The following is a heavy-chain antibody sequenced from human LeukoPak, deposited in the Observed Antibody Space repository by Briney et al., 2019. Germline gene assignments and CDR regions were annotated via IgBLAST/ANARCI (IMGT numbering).Heavy chain of an antibody. V-gene: IGHV3-21*01. CDR3: ARDKSYSSGWYDEDAFDI. CDR1: GFTFSSYS. CDR2: ISSSSRYI. Sequence: GGSLRLSCSASGFTFSSYSMNWVRQAPWKGREGVSSISSSSRYIYYADSVKGRFTISRDNAKNSLYLQMNSRRAEDTAVYYCARDKSYSSGWYDEDAFDIWGQGTMVTVSS. D-gene: IGHD6-19*01. J-gene: IGHJ3*02.